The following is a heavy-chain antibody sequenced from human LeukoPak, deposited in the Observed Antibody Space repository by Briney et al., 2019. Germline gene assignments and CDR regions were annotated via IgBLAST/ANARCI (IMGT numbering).Heavy chain of an antibody. J-gene: IGHJ5*02. Sequence: GESLKISCKASGYTFSTYWIGWVRQLPGKGLEWMGIIYPGDSDTRYSPSFQGQVTISADKSITTAYLQWSSLKASDTAMYYCARQQDRGWFDPWGQGTLVTVSS. CDR1: GYTFSTYW. CDR3: ARQQDRGWFDP. CDR2: IYPGDSDT. V-gene: IGHV5-51*01.